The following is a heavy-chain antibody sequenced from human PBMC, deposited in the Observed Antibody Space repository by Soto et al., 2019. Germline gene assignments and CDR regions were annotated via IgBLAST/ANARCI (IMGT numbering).Heavy chain of an antibody. Sequence: QVQLVQSGAEVKKPGSSVKVSCKASGGTFSSYAISWVRQAPGQGLEWMGGIIPIFGTANYAQKFQGRVTITADESTSTADMELSSLRSEDTAVYYCARDEGYVWGSYRHEGVWGQGTLVTVSS. CDR1: GGTFSSYA. V-gene: IGHV1-69*01. J-gene: IGHJ4*02. CDR3: ARDEGYVWGSYRHEGV. CDR2: IIPIFGTA. D-gene: IGHD3-16*02.